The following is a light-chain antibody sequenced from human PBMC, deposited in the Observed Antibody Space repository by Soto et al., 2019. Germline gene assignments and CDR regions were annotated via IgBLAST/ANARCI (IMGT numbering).Light chain of an antibody. J-gene: IGKJ4*01. CDR1: QNIYSW. Sequence: DIQMTQSPSTLSASVGDRVTIACRASQNIYSWLAWYQQKPGKAPKLLIYKASTLETGVPSRFSGSGSGTEFTLTISSLQPDDFATYFCQQYSVVSLAFGGGTKVEMK. CDR2: KAS. CDR3: QQYSVVSLA. V-gene: IGKV1-5*03.